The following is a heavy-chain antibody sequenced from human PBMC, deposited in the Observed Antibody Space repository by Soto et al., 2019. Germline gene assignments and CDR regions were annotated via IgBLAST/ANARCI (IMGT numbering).Heavy chain of an antibody. D-gene: IGHD3-10*01. CDR2: IYYSGST. CDR3: ARGRYYGSGPVSY. J-gene: IGHJ4*02. CDR1: GGSISSGDYS. V-gene: IGHV4-30-4*01. Sequence: QVQLQESGPGLVKPSQTLSLTCTVSGGSISSGDYSWGWIRQPPGRGLEWIGYIYYSGSTYYNPSLKSRVTISVDTSKNQFSLKLSSVTAADTAVYYCARGRYYGSGPVSYWGQGTLVTVSS.